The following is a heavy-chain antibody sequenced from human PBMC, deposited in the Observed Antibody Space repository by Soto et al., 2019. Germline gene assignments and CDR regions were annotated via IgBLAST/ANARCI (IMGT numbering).Heavy chain of an antibody. D-gene: IGHD2-15*01. J-gene: IGHJ6*02. CDR3: ARGFRWGMDV. CDR2: INGDGSNT. V-gene: IGHV3-74*01. Sequence: PSGSLTLSCAASGVTVSNSLFHWVCQTPGKGLMWVSRINGDGSNTFYADSVKGRFTISRDNAKNTLYLQMNSLRAEVTARYCCARGFRWGMDVWGQGTTVTVSS. CDR1: GVTVSNSL.